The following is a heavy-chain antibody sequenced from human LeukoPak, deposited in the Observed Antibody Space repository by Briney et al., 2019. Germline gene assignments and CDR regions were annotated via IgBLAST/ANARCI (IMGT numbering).Heavy chain of an antibody. CDR2: INPSGGST. D-gene: IGHD3-3*01. V-gene: IGHV1-46*01. Sequence: ASVKVSCKASGYTFTGYYMHWVRQAPGQGLEWMGIINPSGGSTSYAQKFQGRVTMTRDTSTSTVYMELSSLRSEDTAVYYCAIPYYDFWSGYYEYNWFDPWGQGTLVTVSS. CDR1: GYTFTGYY. CDR3: AIPYYDFWSGYYEYNWFDP. J-gene: IGHJ5*02.